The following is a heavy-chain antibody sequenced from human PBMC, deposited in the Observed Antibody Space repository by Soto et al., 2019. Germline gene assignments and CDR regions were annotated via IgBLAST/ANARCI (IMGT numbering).Heavy chain of an antibody. Sequence: GGSLRLSCSASGFTFSSYAMHWVRQAPGKGLEYVSAISSNGGSTYYADSVKGRFTISRDNSKNTLYLQMSSLRAEDTAVYYCVKGENSSSWYYYYGMDVWGQGTTVTVSS. D-gene: IGHD6-13*01. V-gene: IGHV3-64D*08. CDR1: GFTFSSYA. CDR3: VKGENSSSWYYYYGMDV. CDR2: ISSNGGST. J-gene: IGHJ6*02.